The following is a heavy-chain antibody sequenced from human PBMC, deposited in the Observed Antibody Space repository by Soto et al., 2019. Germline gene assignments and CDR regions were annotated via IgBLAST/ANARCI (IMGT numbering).Heavy chain of an antibody. J-gene: IGHJ3*02. CDR3: ASLESPDAFDI. V-gene: IGHV1-3*01. CDR1: GYTFTSYA. CDR2: INAGNGNT. Sequence: ASVKVSCKASGYTFTSYAMHWVRQAPGQRLEWMGWINAGNGNTNYAQKFQGRVTITADESTSTAYMELSSLRSEDTAVYYCASLESPDAFDIWGQGTMVTVSS.